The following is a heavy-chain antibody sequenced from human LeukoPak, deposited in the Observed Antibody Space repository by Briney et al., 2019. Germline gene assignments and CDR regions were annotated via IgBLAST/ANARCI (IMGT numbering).Heavy chain of an antibody. CDR1: GGSFSGYY. V-gene: IGHV4-34*01. CDR3: ARRVFGVVQYYYYYYMDV. D-gene: IGHD3-3*01. Sequence: SETLSLTCAVYGGSFSGYYWSWIRQPPGKGLEWIGEINHSGSTNYNPSLKSRVTISVDTSKNQFSLKLSSVTAADTAVYYCARRVFGVVQYYYYYYMDVWGKGTTVTVSS. CDR2: INHSGST. J-gene: IGHJ6*03.